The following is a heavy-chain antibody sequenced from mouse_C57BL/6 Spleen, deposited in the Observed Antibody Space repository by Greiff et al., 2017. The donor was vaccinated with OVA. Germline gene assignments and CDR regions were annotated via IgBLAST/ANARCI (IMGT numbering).Heavy chain of an antibody. Sequence: QVQLQQPGAELVKPGASVKLSCKASGYTFTSYWMQWVQQRPGQGLEWIGEIDPSDSYTNYNQKFKGKATLTVDTSSSTAYMQLSSLTSEDSAVYYCARGVLRSSWFAYWGQGTLVTVSA. D-gene: IGHD1-1*01. V-gene: IGHV1-50*01. J-gene: IGHJ3*01. CDR2: IDPSDSYT. CDR3: ARGVLRSSWFAY. CDR1: GYTFTSYW.